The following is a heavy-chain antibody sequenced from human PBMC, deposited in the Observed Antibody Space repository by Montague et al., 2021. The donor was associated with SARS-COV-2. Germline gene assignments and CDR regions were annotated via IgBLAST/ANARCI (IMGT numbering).Heavy chain of an antibody. CDR3: ARVGRQQLVRLSGMDV. J-gene: IGHJ6*02. D-gene: IGHD6-13*01. V-gene: IGHV4-39*07. CDR2: IYYSGST. CDR1: GGSISSSSYY. Sequence: SETLSLTCTVSGGSISSSSYYCGWIRQPPGKGLEWIGSIYYSGSTYYNPSLKSRVTISVDTTKNQFSLKLSSVTAAATAVYYCARVGRQQLVRLSGMDVWGQGTTVTVSS.